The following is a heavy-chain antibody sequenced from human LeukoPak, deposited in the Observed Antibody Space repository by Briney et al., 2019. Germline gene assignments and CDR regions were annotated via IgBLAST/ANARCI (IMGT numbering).Heavy chain of an antibody. J-gene: IGHJ3*02. CDR1: GYTFTGYY. Sequence: GASVKVSCKASGYTFTGYYMHWVRQAPGQGLEWMGWINPNSGGTNYAQKFQGRVTMTRDTSISTAYMELSRLRSDDTAVYYCARGGITMVRGVTTYDAFDIWGQGTMVTVSS. CDR2: INPNSGGT. D-gene: IGHD3-10*01. CDR3: ARGGITMVRGVTTYDAFDI. V-gene: IGHV1-2*02.